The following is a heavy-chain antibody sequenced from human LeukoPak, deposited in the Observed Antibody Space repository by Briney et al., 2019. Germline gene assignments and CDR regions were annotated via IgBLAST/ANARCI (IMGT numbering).Heavy chain of an antibody. J-gene: IGHJ4*02. CDR3: AKYSSSWSFDC. CDR1: GGSISSYY. Sequence: SETLSLTCTVSGGSISSYYWSWIRQPPGKGLEWIGFIYHSGSTNSGPSLKSRVTMSVDTSKNQFSLKLSSVTAADTAVYYCAKYSSSWSFDCWGQGTLVTVSS. CDR2: IYHSGST. D-gene: IGHD6-13*01. V-gene: IGHV4-59*01.